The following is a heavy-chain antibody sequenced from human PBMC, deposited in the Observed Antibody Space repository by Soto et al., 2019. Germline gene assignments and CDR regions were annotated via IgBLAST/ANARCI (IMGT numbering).Heavy chain of an antibody. D-gene: IGHD2-21*02. CDR3: AFKGTANPFY. CDR2: ISPSGDTT. J-gene: IGHJ4*02. V-gene: IGHV3-23*01. Sequence: PGGSLRLSCATSGFTFTAYDLTWVRQAPGKGLDWVSGISPSGDTTYYADSVTGRFTISRDNSKTVLYLQMNSLRAEDTAVYYFAFKGTANPFYWGQGTLVTVSS. CDR1: GFTFTAYD.